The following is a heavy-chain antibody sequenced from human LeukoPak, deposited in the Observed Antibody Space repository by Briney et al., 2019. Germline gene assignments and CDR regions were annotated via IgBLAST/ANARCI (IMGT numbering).Heavy chain of an antibody. D-gene: IGHD3-3*01. J-gene: IGHJ4*02. V-gene: IGHV1-2*06. CDR2: INPNSGGT. CDR1: GYTFTGYY. Sequence: EASVKVSCKASGYTFTGYYMHWVRQAPGQGLEWMGRINPNSGGTNYAQKFQGRVTMTRDTSISTAYVELSRLRSDDTAVYYCAREGGEYYDFWSGYYWIDYWGQGTLVTVSS. CDR3: AREGGEYYDFWSGYYWIDY.